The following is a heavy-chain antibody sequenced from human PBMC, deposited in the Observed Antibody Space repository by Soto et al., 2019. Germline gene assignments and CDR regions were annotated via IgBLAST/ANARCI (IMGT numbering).Heavy chain of an antibody. D-gene: IGHD3-10*01. CDR1: GFTFSSYW. Sequence: EVQLVEAGGGLVQPGGSLRLSCAASGFTFSSYWMHWVRQAPGKGLAWVSRIENDGSSTSYADSVKGRFTISRDNAKNTLYLQMNSLRAADTAVYYCAVERSPDYWGQGTLVTVSS. J-gene: IGHJ4*02. CDR3: AVERSPDY. V-gene: IGHV3-74*01. CDR2: IENDGSST.